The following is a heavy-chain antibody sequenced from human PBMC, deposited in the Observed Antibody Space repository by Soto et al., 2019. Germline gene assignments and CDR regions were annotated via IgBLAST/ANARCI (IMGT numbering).Heavy chain of an antibody. CDR1: GVTFSSYS. CDR2: ISSSSSYI. CDR3: SHRYGQFFNS. V-gene: IGHV3-21*03. Sequence: GGSLRLSCAASGVTFSSYSMNWVRQAPGKGLEWVSSISSSSSYIYYADSVKGRFTISRDDSKNTLYLQMNSLKTEDTAVYYCSHRYGQFFNSWGQGTLVTVSS. J-gene: IGHJ4*02. D-gene: IGHD3-16*02.